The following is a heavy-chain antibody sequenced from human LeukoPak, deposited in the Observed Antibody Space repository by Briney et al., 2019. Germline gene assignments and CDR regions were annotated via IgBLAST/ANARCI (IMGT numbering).Heavy chain of an antibody. V-gene: IGHV4-61*02. D-gene: IGHD2-2*01. Sequence: PSQTLSLTCTVSGGSTSSGSYYWSWIRQPAGKGLEWIGRIYTSGSTNYNPSLKSRVTISVDTSKNQFSLKLSSVTAADTAVYYCARACVRSSTSCSFAFDIWGQGTMVTVSS. J-gene: IGHJ3*02. CDR3: ARACVRSSTSCSFAFDI. CDR1: GGSTSSGSYY. CDR2: IYTSGST.